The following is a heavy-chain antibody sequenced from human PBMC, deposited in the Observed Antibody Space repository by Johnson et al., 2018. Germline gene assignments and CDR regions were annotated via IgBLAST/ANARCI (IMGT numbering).Heavy chain of an antibody. J-gene: IGHJ4*02. CDR2: ISYDGSNK. V-gene: IGHV3-30*18. CDR1: GFTFSSYG. Sequence: QVQLVQSGGGVVQXGRSXRLXCAASGFTFSSYGMHWVRQAPGKGLEWVAVISYDGSNKYYADSVKGRFTISRDNFKNTLYLQVNSLRAEDTAVYYCAKDSHYSSGWSGIDYWGQGTLLTVSS. D-gene: IGHD6-19*01. CDR3: AKDSHYSSGWSGIDY.